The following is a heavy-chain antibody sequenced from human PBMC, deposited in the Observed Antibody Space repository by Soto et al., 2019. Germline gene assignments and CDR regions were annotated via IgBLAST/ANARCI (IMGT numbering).Heavy chain of an antibody. CDR1: GGAFSGYY. D-gene: IGHD2-15*01. CDR3: ASREDIVVVVAAGNWFDP. V-gene: IGHV4-34*01. Sequence: SETLSPTFTVCGGAFSGYYWSWSRQPPGKGLEWIGEINHSVSTNYNPSLKSRVTISVDTSKNQFSLKLSSVTAADTAVYYCASREDIVVVVAAGNWFDPWGQG. CDR2: INHSVST. J-gene: IGHJ5*02.